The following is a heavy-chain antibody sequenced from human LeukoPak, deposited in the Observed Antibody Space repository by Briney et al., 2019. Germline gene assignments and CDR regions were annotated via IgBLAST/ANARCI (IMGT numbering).Heavy chain of an antibody. V-gene: IGHV3-64*01. D-gene: IGHD5-24*01. CDR2: ISINGGCT. J-gene: IGHJ1*01. CDR1: GFTFSSYA. Sequence: PGGSLRLSCAASGFTFSSYAMHWVRQAPGKGLEYVSAISINGGCTYYANSVKGRFTISRDNSKNTLYLQMGSLRAEDMAVYYCARERPASRDGYNALEHWGQGTLVTVSS. CDR3: ARERPASRDGYNALEH.